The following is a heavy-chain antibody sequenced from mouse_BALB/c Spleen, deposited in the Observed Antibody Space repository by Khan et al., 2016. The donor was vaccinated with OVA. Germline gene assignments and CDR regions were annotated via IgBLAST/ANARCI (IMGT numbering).Heavy chain of an antibody. V-gene: IGHV5-6-4*01. CDR3: ARECDEGEYDAMDY. CDR1: GFTFSGYT. D-gene: IGHD2-13*01. Sequence: EVMLVESGGGLVKPGGSLKLSCAASGFTFSGYTMSWVRQTPEKRLEWVAIISSGGSYTFYPDSVKGRFPISRDNATNTLYLQMSSLKSEDTAMDDCARECDEGEYDAMDYWGQGITVTVSS. J-gene: IGHJ4*01. CDR2: ISSGGSYT.